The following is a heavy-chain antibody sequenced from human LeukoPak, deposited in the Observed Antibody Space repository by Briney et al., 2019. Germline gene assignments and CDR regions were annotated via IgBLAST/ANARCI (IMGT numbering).Heavy chain of an antibody. J-gene: IGHJ3*02. V-gene: IGHV3-23*01. D-gene: IGHD3-22*01. Sequence: GGSLRLSCAASGFPLSSYAMSSVRQAPGKGLEWVSSIRGNGGSTYYADSVKGRLTISRDNSKNTQYLQMNSLRAEDTAVYYCAKPIPLITMRVVADDAFDIWGQGTMVTVSS. CDR3: AKPIPLITMRVVADDAFDI. CDR2: IRGNGGST. CDR1: GFPLSSYA.